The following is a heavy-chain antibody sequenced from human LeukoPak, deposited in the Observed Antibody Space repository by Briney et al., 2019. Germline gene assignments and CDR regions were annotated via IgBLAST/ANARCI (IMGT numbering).Heavy chain of an antibody. Sequence: GGSLRLSCAASGFTFSSYRMSWVRQAPGKGLEWVANIKQDESEKYYVDSVKGRFTISRDNAKNSLYLQMYSLRAEDTAVYYCARREGYPSMVRGVNYYYYYYMDVWGKGTTVTVSS. V-gene: IGHV3-7*01. CDR3: ARREGYPSMVRGVNYYYYYYMDV. J-gene: IGHJ6*03. CDR1: GFTFSSYR. D-gene: IGHD3-10*01. CDR2: IKQDESEK.